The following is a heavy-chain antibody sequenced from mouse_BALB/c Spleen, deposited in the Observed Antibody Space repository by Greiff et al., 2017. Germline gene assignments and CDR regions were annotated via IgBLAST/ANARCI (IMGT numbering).Heavy chain of an antibody. CDR1: GFTFSSYG. D-gene: IGHD2-2*01. Sequence: EVQGVESGGGLVQPGGSLKLSCAASGFTFSSYGMSWVRQTPDKRLELVATINSNGGSTYYPDSVKGRFTISRDNAKNTLYLQMSSLKSEDTAMYYCARGLRRYAMDDWGQGTSVTVSS. CDR3: ARGLRRYAMDD. CDR2: INSNGGST. J-gene: IGHJ4*01. V-gene: IGHV5-6-3*01.